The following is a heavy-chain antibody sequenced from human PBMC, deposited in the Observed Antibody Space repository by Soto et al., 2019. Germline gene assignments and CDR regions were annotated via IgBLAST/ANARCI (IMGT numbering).Heavy chain of an antibody. CDR1: GGSISSSRYY. V-gene: IGHV4-39*07. CDR2: INHSGST. J-gene: IGHJ6*02. CDR3: ARGGRVRGVIIIRPYYYYGMDV. D-gene: IGHD3-10*01. Sequence: PSETLSLTCTVSGGSISSSRYYWGWIRPPPGKGLEWIGEINHSGSTNYNPSLKSRVTISVDTSKNQFSLKLSSVTAADTAVYYCARGGRVRGVIIIRPYYYYGMDVWGQGTTVTVSS.